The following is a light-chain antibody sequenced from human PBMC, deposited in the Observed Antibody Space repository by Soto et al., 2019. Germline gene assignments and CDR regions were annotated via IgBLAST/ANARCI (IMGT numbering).Light chain of an antibody. V-gene: IGKV3-11*01. Sequence: ESVLTQSPATLSLSPGETATLSCRASQSVSSYLAWYQQKPGQAPRLFIYDASNRATGIPARFSGSGSGTAFTLTISSLEPDDFAVYYCQQRSSWPPAITFGQGTRLEIK. CDR3: QQRSSWPPAIT. CDR2: DAS. J-gene: IGKJ5*01. CDR1: QSVSSY.